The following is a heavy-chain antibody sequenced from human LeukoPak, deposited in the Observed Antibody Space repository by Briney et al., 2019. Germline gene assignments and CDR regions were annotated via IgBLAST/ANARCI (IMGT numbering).Heavy chain of an antibody. CDR2: TYYSGST. V-gene: IGHV4-31*03. CDR1: GGSISSGGYY. CDR3: ARADSTSLFDY. Sequence: PSQTLSLTCTVSGGSISSGGYYWSWIRQHPGKGLEWIAYTYYSGSTYYNPSLKSRVTISVDTSKNQFSLKLSSVTAADTAVYYCARADSTSLFDYWGQGTVVTVSS. J-gene: IGHJ4*02. D-gene: IGHD2-2*01.